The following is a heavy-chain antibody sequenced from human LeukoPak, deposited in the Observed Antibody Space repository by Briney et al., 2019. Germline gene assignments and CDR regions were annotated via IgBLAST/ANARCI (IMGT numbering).Heavy chain of an antibody. J-gene: IGHJ4*02. CDR2: INHSGST. CDR3: ARGGLETYYYDSSGQDFDY. Sequence: SETLSLTCAVYGGSFSGYYWSWIRQPPGKGLEWIGEINHSGSTNYNPSLKSRATISVDTSKNQFSLKLSSVTAADTAVYYCARGGLETYYYDSSGQDFDYWGQGTLVTVSS. CDR1: GGSFSGYY. V-gene: IGHV4-34*01. D-gene: IGHD3-22*01.